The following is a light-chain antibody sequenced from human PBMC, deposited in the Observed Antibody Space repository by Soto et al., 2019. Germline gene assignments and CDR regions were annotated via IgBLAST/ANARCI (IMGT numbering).Light chain of an antibody. CDR1: TGAVTSGYY. J-gene: IGLJ2*01. Sequence: QTVVTQEHSLTVSPGGTVTLTCASSTGAVTSGYYPNWFQQKPGQAPRALIYSTSNQHSWTPARFSGSLLGGKAALTLSGVQLEDEAEYYCLIYYGGAQVFGGGTKLTVL. V-gene: IGLV7-43*01. CDR2: STS. CDR3: LIYYGGAQV.